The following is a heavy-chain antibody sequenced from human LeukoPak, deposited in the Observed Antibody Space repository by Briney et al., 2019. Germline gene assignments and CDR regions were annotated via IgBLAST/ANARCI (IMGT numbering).Heavy chain of an antibody. CDR2: TYYRSKWYN. D-gene: IGHD6-19*01. J-gene: IGHJ6*03. CDR1: GDSVSSNSAA. Sequence: SQTLSLTCAISGDSVSSNSAAWNWIRQSPSRGLEWLGRTYYRSKWYNDYAVSVKSRITINPDTSKNQFSLQLNSVTPEDTAVYYCARVPTVAEDYYYYYMDVWGKGTTVTVSS. CDR3: ARVPTVAEDYYYYYMDV. V-gene: IGHV6-1*01.